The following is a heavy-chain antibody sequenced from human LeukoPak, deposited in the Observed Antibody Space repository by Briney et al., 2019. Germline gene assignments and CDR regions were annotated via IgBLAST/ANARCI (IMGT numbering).Heavy chain of an antibody. Sequence: PGGSLRLSCAASGFTFSSYAMSWVRQAPGKGLEWVAVISYDGSNKYYADSVKGRFTISRDNSENTLYLQMNSLRAEDTAVYYCARVPDYDFWSGYYYDYWGQGTLVTVSS. V-gene: IGHV3-30-3*01. CDR2: ISYDGSNK. J-gene: IGHJ4*02. D-gene: IGHD3-3*01. CDR3: ARVPDYDFWSGYYYDY. CDR1: GFTFSSYA.